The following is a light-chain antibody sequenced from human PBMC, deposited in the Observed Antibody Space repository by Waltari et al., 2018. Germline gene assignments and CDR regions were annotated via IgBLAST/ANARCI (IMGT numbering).Light chain of an antibody. Sequence: EIVLTQSPGTLSLSPGERATLPCRASQSVSRTLAWYQQKPGQAPKLLIYGASIRSTGIPDRFTGSGSVTDFSLTISSLEPEDFAIYFCQHYVRLPATFGQGTKVEIK. CDR2: GAS. CDR3: QHYVRLPAT. J-gene: IGKJ1*01. V-gene: IGKV3-20*01. CDR1: QSVSRT.